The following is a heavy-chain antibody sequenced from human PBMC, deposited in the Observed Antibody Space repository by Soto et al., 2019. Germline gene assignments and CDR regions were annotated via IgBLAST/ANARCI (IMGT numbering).Heavy chain of an antibody. D-gene: IGHD2-2*01. CDR3: AKGSHIVVVPSFGI. Sequence: PGGSLRLSCAASGFTFSSYAMTWVRQAPGKGLEWVSTISGSGGSTYYGDSVKGRFTISRDNSKNTLYLQMNSMRAEDTAVYYCAKGSHIVVVPSFGIWGQGTMVTVSS. CDR1: GFTFSSYA. V-gene: IGHV3-23*01. J-gene: IGHJ3*02. CDR2: ISGSGGST.